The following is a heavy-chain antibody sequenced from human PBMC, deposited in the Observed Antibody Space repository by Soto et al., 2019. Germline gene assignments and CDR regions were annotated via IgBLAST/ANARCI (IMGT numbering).Heavy chain of an antibody. D-gene: IGHD6-19*01. Sequence: LRLSCAASGFTFSSYSMNWVRQAPGKGLEWVSSISSSSSYIYYADSVKGRFTISRDNAKNSLYLQMNSLRAEDTAVYYCARETYSSGLTPNYYYGMDVWGQGTTVTVSS. J-gene: IGHJ6*02. CDR3: ARETYSSGLTPNYYYGMDV. CDR2: ISSSSSYI. CDR1: GFTFSSYS. V-gene: IGHV3-21*01.